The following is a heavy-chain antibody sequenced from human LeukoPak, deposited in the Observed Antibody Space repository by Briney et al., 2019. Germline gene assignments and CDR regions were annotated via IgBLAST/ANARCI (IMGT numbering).Heavy chain of an antibody. J-gene: IGHJ4*02. Sequence: GGSLRLSCAASGFTFNSHWMSWVRQAPGKGLEWVANIKQYGSEKYYVDSVKGRFTISRDNARNSVYLQMNSLRAEDTAVYYCAKMAWELRAPDYWGQGTLVTVSS. CDR2: IKQYGSEK. D-gene: IGHD1-26*01. CDR3: AKMAWELRAPDY. CDR1: GFTFNSHW. V-gene: IGHV3-7*03.